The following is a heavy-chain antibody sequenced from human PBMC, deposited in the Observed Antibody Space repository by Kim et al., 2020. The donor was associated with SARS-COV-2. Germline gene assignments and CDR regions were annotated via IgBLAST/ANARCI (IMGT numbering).Heavy chain of an antibody. V-gene: IGHV3-30*02. D-gene: IGHD3-16*01. J-gene: IGHJ6*02. CDR3: AKDGGIKGYYYYGMEV. Sequence: SGKGRLTITRDQSKNKLYLQMNSLRAEATAVYYCAKDGGIKGYYYYGMEVWGQGTTVTVSS.